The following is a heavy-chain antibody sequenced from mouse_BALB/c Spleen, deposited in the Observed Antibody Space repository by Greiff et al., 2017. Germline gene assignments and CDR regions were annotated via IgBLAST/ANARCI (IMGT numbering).Heavy chain of an antibody. V-gene: IGHV1-14*01. J-gene: IGHJ3*01. CDR1: GYTFTSYV. Sequence: EVQLVESGPELVKPGASVKMSCKASGYTFTSYVMHWVKQKPGQGLEWIGYINPYNDGTKYNEKFKGKATLTSDKSSSTAYMELSSLTSEDSAVYYCALYYGTAWFAYWGQGTLVTVSA. CDR3: ALYYGTAWFAY. D-gene: IGHD2-1*01. CDR2: INPYNDGT.